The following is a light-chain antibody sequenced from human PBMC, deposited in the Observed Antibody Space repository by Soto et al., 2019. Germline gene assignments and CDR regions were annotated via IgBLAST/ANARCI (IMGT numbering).Light chain of an antibody. V-gene: IGKV3-20*01. CDR3: QQYGSSPPSIT. CDR2: GAS. Sequence: EIVLTQSPGTLSLSPGERATLSCRASQFVSSSYLAWYQQKPGQAPRLLIYGASSRATGIPDRFSGSGSGTDFTLTISRLEPADFAVYYCQQYGSSPPSITFGQGTRLEIK. CDR1: QFVSSSY. J-gene: IGKJ5*01.